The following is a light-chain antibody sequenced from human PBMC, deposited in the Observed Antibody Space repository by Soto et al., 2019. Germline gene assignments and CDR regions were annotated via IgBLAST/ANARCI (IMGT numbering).Light chain of an antibody. CDR3: QQYNTYPWT. CDR2: KAS. Sequence: TCQASQDISSYLNWYQQKAGKAPKFLIYKASTLESGVPSRFSGSGSGTEFTLTISSLQPDDFAPYYCQQYNTYPWTFGQGTKVDIK. CDR1: QDISSY. J-gene: IGKJ1*01. V-gene: IGKV1-5*03.